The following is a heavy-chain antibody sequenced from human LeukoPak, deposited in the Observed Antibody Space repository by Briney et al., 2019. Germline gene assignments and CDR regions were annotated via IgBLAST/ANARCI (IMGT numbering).Heavy chain of an antibody. J-gene: IGHJ4*02. D-gene: IGHD3-10*01. CDR1: GGPFSGYF. V-gene: IGHV4-34*01. CDR3: ARRYYYTLGSFPFDF. Sequence: SETLSLTCAVSGGPFSGYFWSWIRQSSGEGLEWIGEIHNSGTTNYNPSLNSRLTISEDTSKNQFYLNLSSVTAADTAVYYCARRYYYTLGSFPFDFWGQGTLVTVSS. CDR2: IHNSGTT.